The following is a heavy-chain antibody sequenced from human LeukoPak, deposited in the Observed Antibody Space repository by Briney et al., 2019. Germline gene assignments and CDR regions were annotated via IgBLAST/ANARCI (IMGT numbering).Heavy chain of an antibody. D-gene: IGHD1-26*01. Sequence: AESLKISCKGSGYSSTSYWIGWVRQLPRKGLEWMGIIYTGDSDTRYNPSFQGQVTISADKSISTAYLQWSSLKASDTAMYYCARRGSGSYLDAFDIWGQGTMVTVSS. CDR2: IYTGDSDT. CDR3: ARRGSGSYLDAFDI. V-gene: IGHV5-51*01. CDR1: GYSSTSYW. J-gene: IGHJ3*02.